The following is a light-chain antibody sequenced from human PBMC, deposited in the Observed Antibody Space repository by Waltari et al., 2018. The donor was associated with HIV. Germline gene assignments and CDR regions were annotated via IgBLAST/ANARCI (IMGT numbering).Light chain of an antibody. J-gene: IGLJ1*01. V-gene: IGLV3-19*01. CDR3: KTRDRSGNLYV. CDR2: GKN. Sequence: SSEVTQVPAVSVALGQTGKITCQGDNLRTYYGSGYQQRPGQAPVLVSYGKNKRPSEIPDRFSSSASRNTASLTITGAQAEDEADYYCKTRDRSGNLYVFGTGTTVTVL. CDR1: NLRTYY.